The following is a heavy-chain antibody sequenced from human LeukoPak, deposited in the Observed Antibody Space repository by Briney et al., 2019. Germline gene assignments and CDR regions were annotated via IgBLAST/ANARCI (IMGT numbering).Heavy chain of an antibody. CDR2: ISHSGST. V-gene: IGHV4-34*01. Sequence: SETLSLTCAVYGGSFSGYYWSWIRQSPGKALEWIGEISHSGSTYYNPSLKSRVTVSVDTSKNQFSLKLSSVAAADTAVYFCASSRGYSYGYIGGFDYWGQGTLVTVSS. CDR1: GGSFSGYY. CDR3: ASSRGYSYGYIGGFDY. J-gene: IGHJ4*02. D-gene: IGHD5-18*01.